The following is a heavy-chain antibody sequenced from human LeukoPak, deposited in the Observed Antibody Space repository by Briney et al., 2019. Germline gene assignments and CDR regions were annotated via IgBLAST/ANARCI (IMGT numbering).Heavy chain of an antibody. D-gene: IGHD3-10*01. CDR1: GGSISNKY. J-gene: IGHJ5*02. Sequence: SETLSLTCTVSGGSISNKYWSWIRQPPGKGLEWIGYIYYSGNTNYNPSLKSRVTILVDTSKNQVSLKLSSVTAADTAVYFCARGPYGSGISNWFDPWGQGTLVIVSS. CDR3: ARGPYGSGISNWFDP. CDR2: IYYSGNT. V-gene: IGHV4-59*01.